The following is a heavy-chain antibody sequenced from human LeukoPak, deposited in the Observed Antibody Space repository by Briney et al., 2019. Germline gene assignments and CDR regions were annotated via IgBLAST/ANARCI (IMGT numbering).Heavy chain of an antibody. CDR3: AKDTAGATSIWSGDFDY. CDR1: GFTFSSYA. D-gene: IGHD3-3*01. CDR2: ISGSGGST. J-gene: IGHJ4*02. V-gene: IGHV3-23*01. Sequence: QPGGSLRLSCAASGFTFSSYAMSWVRQAPGKGLEWVSAISGSGGSTYYADSVKGRFTISRDNSKNTLYLQMNSLRAEDTAVYYCAKDTAGATSIWSGDFDYWGQGTLVTVSS.